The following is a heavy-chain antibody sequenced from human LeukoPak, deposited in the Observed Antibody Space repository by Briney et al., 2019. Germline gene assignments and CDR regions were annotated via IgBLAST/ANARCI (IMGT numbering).Heavy chain of an antibody. V-gene: IGHV4-30-2*01. CDR2: IYHSGST. J-gene: IGHJ4*02. Sequence: KPSETLSLTCAVSGGSISSGGYSWSWIRQPPGKGLEWIGYIYHSGSTYYNPSLKSRVTISVDRSKNQFSLKLSSVTAADTAVYYCARVQTGQRSPGGYYFDYWGQGTLVTVSS. CDR3: ARVQTGQRSPGGYYFDY. CDR1: GGSISSGGYS. D-gene: IGHD3-9*01.